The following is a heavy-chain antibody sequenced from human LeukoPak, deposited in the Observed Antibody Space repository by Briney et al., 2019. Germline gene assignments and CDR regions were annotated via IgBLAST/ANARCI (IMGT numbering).Heavy chain of an antibody. CDR2: ISYDGSNK. J-gene: IGHJ4*02. Sequence: GESLRLSCAASGFTFSSYGMHWVRQAPGKGLEWVAVISYDGSNKYYADSVKGRFTISRDNSKNTLYLQMHSLRAEDTAVYYCAKDHYYDSSGLLGIFDYWGQGTLVTVSS. CDR1: GFTFSSYG. V-gene: IGHV3-30*18. D-gene: IGHD3-22*01. CDR3: AKDHYYDSSGLLGIFDY.